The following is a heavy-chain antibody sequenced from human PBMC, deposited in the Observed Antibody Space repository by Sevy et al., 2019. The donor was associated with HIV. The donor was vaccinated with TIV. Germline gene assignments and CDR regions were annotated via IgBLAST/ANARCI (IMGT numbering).Heavy chain of an antibody. V-gene: IGHV3-53*01. CDR1: GFTVSSNY. D-gene: IGHD3-22*01. CDR3: PTGYYYDSSGPPAAAFDI. CDR2: IYSGGST. J-gene: IGHJ3*02. Sequence: GGSLRLSCAASGFTVSSNYMSWVRQAPGKGLEWVSVIYSGGSTYYADSVKGLFTISRDNSKNTLYLQMNSLRAEDTDVHYCPTGYYYDSSGPPAAAFDIWGQGTMVTVSS.